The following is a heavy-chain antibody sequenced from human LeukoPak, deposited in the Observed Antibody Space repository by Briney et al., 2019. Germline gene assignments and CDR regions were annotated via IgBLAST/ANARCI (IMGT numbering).Heavy chain of an antibody. Sequence: GSSVKVSCKASGGTFSSYAISWVRQAPGQGLEWMGGIIPIFGTANYAQKFQGRVTITADKSTSTAYMELSSLRSEDTAVYYCARKSGDCSSTSCWNYYYYYYMDVWGKGTTVTISS. D-gene: IGHD2-2*01. CDR2: IIPIFGTA. CDR3: ARKSGDCSSTSCWNYYYYYYMDV. CDR1: GGTFSSYA. V-gene: IGHV1-69*06. J-gene: IGHJ6*03.